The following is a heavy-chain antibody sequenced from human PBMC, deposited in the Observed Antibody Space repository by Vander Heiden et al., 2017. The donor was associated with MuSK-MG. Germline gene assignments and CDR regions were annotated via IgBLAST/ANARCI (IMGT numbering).Heavy chain of an antibody. CDR2: IYYSGST. CDR3: ARERGAYCSGGSCYYDR. J-gene: IGHJ5*02. D-gene: IGHD2-15*01. Sequence: QVQLQESGPGLVKPSETLSLTCTVPGGSISSYYWSWIRQPPGKGLEWIGYIYYSGSTNYNPSPKSRVTISVDTSKNQFSLKLSSVTAADTAVYYCARERGAYCSGGSCYYDRWGQGTLVTVSS. CDR1: GGSISSYY. V-gene: IGHV4-59*01.